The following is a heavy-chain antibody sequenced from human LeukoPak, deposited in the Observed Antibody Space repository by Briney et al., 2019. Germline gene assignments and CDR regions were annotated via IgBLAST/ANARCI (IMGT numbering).Heavy chain of an antibody. CDR2: IYYSGST. CDR1: GGSISSSSYY. J-gene: IGHJ4*02. V-gene: IGHV4-39*01. D-gene: IGHD4-17*01. CDR3: ARRADYGDPFDY. Sequence: SETLSLTCTVSGGSISSSSYYWGWIRQPPGKGLEWIGSIYYSGSTYYNPSLKSRVTISVDPSKNQFSLKLSSVTAADTAVYYCARRADYGDPFDYWGQGTLVTVSS.